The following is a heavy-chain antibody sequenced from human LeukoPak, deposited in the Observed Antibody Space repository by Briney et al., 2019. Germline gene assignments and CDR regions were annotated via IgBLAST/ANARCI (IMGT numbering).Heavy chain of an antibody. CDR2: IWHVGSGK. CDR1: GFTFSNYG. Sequence: PGGSLRLSCAASGFTFSNYGMHWVRQAPGKGLEWVAIIWHVGSGKYYADSVKGRFTISRDNSKNTPFLQMNSLRAEDTAVYFCTRQSENFSLDYWGQGTLVTVSS. J-gene: IGHJ4*02. V-gene: IGHV3-33*01. D-gene: IGHD3-3*01. CDR3: TRQSENFSLDY.